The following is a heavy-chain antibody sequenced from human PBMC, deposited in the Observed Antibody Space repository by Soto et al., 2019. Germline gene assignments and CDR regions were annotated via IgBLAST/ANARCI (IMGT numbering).Heavy chain of an antibody. V-gene: IGHV4-34*01. J-gene: IGHJ5*02. CDR2: INHSGST. CDR1: GGSFSGYY. D-gene: IGHD2-2*02. CDR3: ARGVRVVPAAILGVWFDP. Sequence: QVQLQQWGAGLLKPSETLSLTCAVYGGSFSGYYWSWIRQPPGKGLEWIGEINHSGSTNYNPSLKSRVTISVYTSKNQFSLKLSSVTAADTAVYYCARGVRVVPAAILGVWFDPWGQGTLVTVSS.